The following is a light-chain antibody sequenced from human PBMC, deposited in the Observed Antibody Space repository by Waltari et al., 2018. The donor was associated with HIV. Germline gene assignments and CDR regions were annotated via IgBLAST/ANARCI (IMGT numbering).Light chain of an antibody. CDR2: DVS. J-gene: IGLJ1*01. Sequence: QSTLTQPASVSGSPGQSVTISCTGISSDIDVYKYFSWYQHHPGKAPKLLIYDVSNRPSGVSHRFSGSKSANTASLTISGLQAEDEADYYCSSYTTTSTLYVFGTGTKVTV. CDR3: SSYTTTSTLYV. V-gene: IGLV2-14*03. CDR1: SSDIDVYKY.